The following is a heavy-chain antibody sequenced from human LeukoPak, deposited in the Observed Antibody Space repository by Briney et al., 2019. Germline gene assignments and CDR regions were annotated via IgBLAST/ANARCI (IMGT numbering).Heavy chain of an antibody. CDR2: VDPEDGET. Sequence: ASVEISCKASGYTFTDYYMHWVQQAPGKGLEWMGRVDPEDGETIYAEKFQGRVTITADTSTDTAYMEPSSLRSEDTAVYYCAPSQTSSSFDNWFDPWGQGTLVTVSS. CDR3: APSQTSSSFDNWFDP. D-gene: IGHD6-13*01. J-gene: IGHJ5*02. CDR1: GYTFTDYY. V-gene: IGHV1-69-2*01.